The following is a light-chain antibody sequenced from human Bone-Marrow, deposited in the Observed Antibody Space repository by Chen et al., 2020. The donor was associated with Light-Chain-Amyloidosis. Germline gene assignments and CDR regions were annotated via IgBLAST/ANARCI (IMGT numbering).Light chain of an antibody. CDR2: AAS. V-gene: IGKV3-20*01. CDR1: QSVSSSY. Sequence: EIVLTQSPGTLSLSPGERATLSCRASQSVSSSYLVWYQQKPGQAPRLLIYAASSRASGIADRFSGSGSGTDFTLTISSLEPEDFAVYYCQQYGSSPRTFGQGTKVEIK. J-gene: IGKJ1*01. CDR3: QQYGSSPRT.